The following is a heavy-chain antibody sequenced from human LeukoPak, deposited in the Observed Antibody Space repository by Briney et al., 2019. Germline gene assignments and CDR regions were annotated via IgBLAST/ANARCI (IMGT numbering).Heavy chain of an antibody. J-gene: IGHJ6*02. V-gene: IGHV1-69*13. CDR2: IIPIFGTA. D-gene: IGHD6-19*01. CDR1: GGTFSSYA. Sequence: GASVKVSCKASGGTFSSYAISWVRQDPGQGLEWMGGIIPIFGTANYAQKFQGRVTITADESTSTAYMELSSLRSEDTAVYYCARCQRLSSGWTDYYYYGMDVWGQGTTVTVSS. CDR3: ARCQRLSSGWTDYYYYGMDV.